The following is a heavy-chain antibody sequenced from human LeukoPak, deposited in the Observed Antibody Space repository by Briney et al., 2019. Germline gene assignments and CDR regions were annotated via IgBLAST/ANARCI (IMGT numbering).Heavy chain of an antibody. CDR1: GFTFVDYG. Sequence: GGSLRLSCAASGFTFVDYGMSWVRPAPGKGLEWVSGINWNGGSTGYADSVKGRFTISRDNAKNSLYLQMNSLRAEDTALYYCARERLVVLADWNQTYYYFDYWGQGTLVTVSS. V-gene: IGHV3-20*04. CDR2: INWNGGST. D-gene: IGHD2-8*02. J-gene: IGHJ4*02. CDR3: ARERLVVLADWNQTYYYFDY.